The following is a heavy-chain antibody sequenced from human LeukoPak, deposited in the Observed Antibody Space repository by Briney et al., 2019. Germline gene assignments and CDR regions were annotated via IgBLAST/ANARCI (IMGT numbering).Heavy chain of an antibody. CDR3: ARGTLAPYYYGMDV. CDR1: GFTFSSYA. V-gene: IGHV3-23*01. Sequence: GGSLRLSCAASGFTFSSYAMSWVHQAPGKGLEWVSAISGTGGRTYYADSVKGRFTISRDNSKNTLYLQMNSLRAEDTAVYYCARGTLAPYYYGMDVWGQGTTVTVSS. J-gene: IGHJ6*02. D-gene: IGHD3-16*01. CDR2: ISGTGGRT.